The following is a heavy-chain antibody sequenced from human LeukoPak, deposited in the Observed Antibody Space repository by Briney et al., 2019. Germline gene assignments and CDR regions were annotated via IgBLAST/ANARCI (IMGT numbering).Heavy chain of an antibody. CDR1: GFTFSNYW. D-gene: IGHD2-21*01. CDR3: VRACGSAACPFYFHY. Sequence: GGSLRLSCAASGFTFSNYWMTWIRQAPGKGLEWMATIKQDGSEKYYVDSVQGRFTISRDNAQNSLYLQLNSLRAQDSALYYCVRACGSAACPFYFHYWGQGTLVTVSS. CDR2: IKQDGSEK. V-gene: IGHV3-7*01. J-gene: IGHJ4*02.